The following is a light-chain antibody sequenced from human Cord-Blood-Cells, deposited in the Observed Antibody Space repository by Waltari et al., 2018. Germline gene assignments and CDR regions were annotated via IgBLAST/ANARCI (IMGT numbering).Light chain of an antibody. CDR3: SSYAGSNNVV. Sequence: QSALTQPPSASGSPGQSVTISCTGTSSDVGGYNYVSWYQQHPGKAPKLMIYEVSKRPSGAPDRFSGSKSCNTAALTVSWLQAEDEADYYCSSYAGSNNVVFGGGTKLTVL. CDR1: SSDVGGYNY. J-gene: IGLJ2*01. V-gene: IGLV2-8*01. CDR2: EVS.